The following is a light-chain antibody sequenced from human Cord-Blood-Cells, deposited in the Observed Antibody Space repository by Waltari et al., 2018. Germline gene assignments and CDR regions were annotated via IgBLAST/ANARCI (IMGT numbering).Light chain of an antibody. Sequence: DIQMTQSPSPRSASVGDRATITCRASQGISNYLAWSQQKPGKVPKLLIYAASTLQSGIPSRFSGSGSGTDFTLTISSLQPEDVATYSCQKYNSAPGTFGQGTKVEIK. J-gene: IGKJ1*01. CDR1: QGISNY. CDR2: AAS. V-gene: IGKV1-27*01. CDR3: QKYNSAPGT.